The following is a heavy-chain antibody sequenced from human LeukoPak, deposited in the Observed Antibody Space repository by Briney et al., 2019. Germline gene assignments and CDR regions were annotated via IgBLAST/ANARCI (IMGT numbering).Heavy chain of an antibody. Sequence: GGSLRLSCAASGFTFSAYFMHWVRQAPGKGLEWVADIASDGSRTFYAEPVKGRFTISRDNSKNTLYLQMNSLRAEDTAVYFCARERQDTVLHSGAFDIWGQGTMVTVSS. CDR3: ARERQDTVLHSGAFDI. CDR2: IASDGSRT. V-gene: IGHV3-30-3*01. D-gene: IGHD2-21*01. J-gene: IGHJ3*02. CDR1: GFTFSAYF.